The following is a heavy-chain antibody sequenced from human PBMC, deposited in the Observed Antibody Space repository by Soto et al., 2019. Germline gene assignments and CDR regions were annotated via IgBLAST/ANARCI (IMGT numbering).Heavy chain of an antibody. CDR2: ISYDGSNK. CDR3: AKDVGRRVAYCSGGSCSTFGYYYGMDV. Sequence: PWGSLRLSCAASGFTFSSYGMHWVRQAPGKGLEWVAVISYDGSNKYYADSVKGRFTISGDNSKNTLYLQMNSLRAEDTAVYYCAKDVGRRVAYCSGGSCSTFGYYYGMDVWGQGTTVTVSS. V-gene: IGHV3-30*18. D-gene: IGHD2-15*01. J-gene: IGHJ6*02. CDR1: GFTFSSYG.